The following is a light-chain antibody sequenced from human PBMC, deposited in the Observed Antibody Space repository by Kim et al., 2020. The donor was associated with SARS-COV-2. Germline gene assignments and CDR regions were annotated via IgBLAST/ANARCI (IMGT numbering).Light chain of an antibody. CDR2: RAS. V-gene: IGKV1-5*03. CDR3: QQFHRYST. Sequence: DIQLTQSPSTLSASVGDTVTITCRASQSVNIWLAWYQQKPGKTPKLLIYRASSLESGVPSSFSGSGSGTDFNLTISSLQPDDFATYYCQQFHRYSTFGQGTKVDIK. CDR1: QSVNIW. J-gene: IGKJ1*01.